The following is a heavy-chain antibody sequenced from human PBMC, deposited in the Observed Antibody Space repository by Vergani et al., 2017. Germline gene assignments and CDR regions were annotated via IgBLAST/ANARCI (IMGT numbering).Heavy chain of an antibody. V-gene: IGHV3-13*05. CDR3: ARGVGYCSGGSCYSYYFDY. J-gene: IGHJ4*02. D-gene: IGHD2-15*01. Sequence: EVQLVESGGGLVKPGGSLRLSCAASGFTFSSYSMNWVRQAPGKGLEWVSAIGTAGDPYYPGSVKGRFTISRETAKNSLYLQMNSLRAGDTAVYYCARGVGYCSGGSCYSYYFDYWGQGTLVTVSS. CDR2: IGTAGDP. CDR1: GFTFSSYS.